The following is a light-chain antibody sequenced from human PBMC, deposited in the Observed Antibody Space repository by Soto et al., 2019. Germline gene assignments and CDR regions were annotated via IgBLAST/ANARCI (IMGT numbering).Light chain of an antibody. Sequence: EIVLTQSPGTLSLSPVERATLSGRASQSVSSNLAWYQQKPGQAPRLLIYGTSNRATGIPDRISGSGSGTEFTLTISSLQSEDFAVYYCQQYNNWPETFGQGTKV. V-gene: IGKV3-15*01. CDR2: GTS. CDR1: QSVSSN. J-gene: IGKJ1*01. CDR3: QQYNNWPET.